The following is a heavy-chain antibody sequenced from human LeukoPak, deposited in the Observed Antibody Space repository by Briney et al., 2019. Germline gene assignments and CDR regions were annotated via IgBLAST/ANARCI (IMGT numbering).Heavy chain of an antibody. J-gene: IGHJ4*02. D-gene: IGHD2-21*02. CDR1: GFTFSGYA. Sequence: GGSLRLSCAASGFTFSGYAMSWVRQAPGKGLEWVSAISGSGGSTYYAESVKGRFTISRDNSKNTLYLRMSGLRAEDTAVYYCAKTQIMTAITATNFDFWGQGTLVTVSS. CDR3: AKTQIMTAITATNFDF. CDR2: ISGSGGST. V-gene: IGHV3-23*01.